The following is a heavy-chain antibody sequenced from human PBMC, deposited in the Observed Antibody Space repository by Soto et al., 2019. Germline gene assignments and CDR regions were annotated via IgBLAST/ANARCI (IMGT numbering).Heavy chain of an antibody. CDR3: ARGTSGSYYTPFWFAP. Sequence: ASVKVSCKASGGTFSSYAISWVRQAPGQGLEWMGGIIPIFGTANYAQKFQGRVTITADESTSTAYMELSSLRSEDTAVYYCARGTSGSYYTPFWFAPWGQGTLVTVSS. CDR2: IIPIFGTA. V-gene: IGHV1-69*13. J-gene: IGHJ5*02. CDR1: GGTFSSYA. D-gene: IGHD3-10*01.